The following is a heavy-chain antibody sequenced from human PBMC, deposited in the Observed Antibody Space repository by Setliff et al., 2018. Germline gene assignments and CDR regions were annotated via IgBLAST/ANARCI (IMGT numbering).Heavy chain of an antibody. Sequence: SETLSLTCTVSGGSVGGGSYYWSWIRQPAGKGLEWIGLIQNTGNTNYNPALQSRVTISMDTSKHQFSLKMTSVTPADPAMYYCAGTPARGTTWLSPFDYWGQGTLVTVSS. J-gene: IGHJ4*02. CDR2: IQNTGNT. D-gene: IGHD5-12*01. CDR3: AGTPARGTTWLSPFDY. V-gene: IGHV4-61*02. CDR1: GGSVGGGSYY.